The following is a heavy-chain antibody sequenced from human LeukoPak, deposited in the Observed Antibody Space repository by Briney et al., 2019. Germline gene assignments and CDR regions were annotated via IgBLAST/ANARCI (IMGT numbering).Heavy chain of an antibody. J-gene: IGHJ4*02. D-gene: IGHD2-15*01. Sequence: SETLSLTCTVSGGSISSYYWSWIRQPPGKGLEWIGYMYYSGSTNYNPSLKSRVTISVGTSKNQFSLKLSSVTAADTAVYYCARVRIGFDYWGQGTLVTVSS. CDR1: GGSISSYY. V-gene: IGHV4-59*01. CDR2: MYYSGST. CDR3: ARVRIGFDY.